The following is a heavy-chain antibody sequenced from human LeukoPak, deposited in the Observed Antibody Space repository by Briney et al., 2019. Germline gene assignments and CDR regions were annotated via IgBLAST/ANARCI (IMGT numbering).Heavy chain of an antibody. CDR1: GFTFSSYW. D-gene: IGHD2-2*01. CDR3: AKGTSADY. CDR2: MNSDGRSI. Sequence: GGSLRLSCAASGFTFSSYWMHWVRQAPGKGLVWASRMNSDGRSINYADFVKGRFTISRDNAKNTLYLQMNSLRAEDTAVYYCAKGTSADYWGQGTLVTVSS. J-gene: IGHJ4*02. V-gene: IGHV3-74*01.